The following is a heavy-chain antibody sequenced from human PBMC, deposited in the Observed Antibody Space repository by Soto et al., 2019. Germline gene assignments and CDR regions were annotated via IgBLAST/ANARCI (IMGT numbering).Heavy chain of an antibody. V-gene: IGHV3-66*01. CDR2: VYSGGTT. CDR3: ARDPGYRNGMDV. Sequence: PGGSLRLSCAASGFSFSSAYMTWVRQAPGKGLEWLSTVYSGGTTYYADSVKGRFIISRDNSKNTLFLQMNNLRVEDTAMYYCARDPGYRNGMDVWGQGTTVTVSS. J-gene: IGHJ6*02. CDR1: GFSFSSAY. D-gene: IGHD5-18*01.